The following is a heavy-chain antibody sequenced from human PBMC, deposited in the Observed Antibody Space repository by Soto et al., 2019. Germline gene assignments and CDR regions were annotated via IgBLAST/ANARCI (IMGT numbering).Heavy chain of an antibody. CDR1: GGSFSGYY. D-gene: IGHD4-17*01. CDR2: INHSGST. Sequence: SETLSLTCAVYGGSFSGYYWSWIRQPPGKGLEWIGEINHSGSTNYNPSLKSRVTISVDTSKNQFSLKLSSVTAADTAVYYCARVDYGGNDHGMDVWGQGTTGTVSS. CDR3: ARVDYGGNDHGMDV. V-gene: IGHV4-34*01. J-gene: IGHJ6*02.